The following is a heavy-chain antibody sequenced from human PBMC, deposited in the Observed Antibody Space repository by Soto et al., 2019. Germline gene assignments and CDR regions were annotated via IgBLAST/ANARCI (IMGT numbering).Heavy chain of an antibody. V-gene: IGHV1-3*01. CDR3: ARGNGYDVDF. Sequence: GASVKVSCKASGYTFTSYAMHWVRQAPGQSLEWMGWMNAANGDTKYSQKFQGRVTITRDTSASTAYMELSSLRSEDTAVYYCARGNGYDVDFWGQGTLVTVSS. CDR2: MNAANGDT. J-gene: IGHJ4*02. CDR1: GYTFTSYA. D-gene: IGHD5-12*01.